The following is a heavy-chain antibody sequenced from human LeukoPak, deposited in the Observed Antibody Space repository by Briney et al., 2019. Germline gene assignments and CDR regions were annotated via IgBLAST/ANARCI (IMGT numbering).Heavy chain of an antibody. V-gene: IGHV4-39*07. Sequence: SETLSLTCTVSGGSISSSGYYWGWIRQPPGKGLEWIGSIYYSGSTYYNPSLKSRVTMSVDTSKNQFSLKLTSVTAADTAVYYCAREGAEVRGVLVKYYFDYWGQGALVTVSS. CDR2: IYYSGST. J-gene: IGHJ4*02. CDR1: GGSISSSGYY. D-gene: IGHD3-10*01. CDR3: AREGAEVRGVLVKYYFDY.